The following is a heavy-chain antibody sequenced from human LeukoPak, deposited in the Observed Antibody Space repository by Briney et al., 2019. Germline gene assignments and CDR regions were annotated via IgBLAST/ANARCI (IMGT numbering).Heavy chain of an antibody. J-gene: IGHJ4*02. V-gene: IGHV1-8*02. CDR1: GYTFTGYY. Sequence: ASVKVSCKASGYTFTGYYMHWVRQATGQGLEWMGWMNPNSGNTGYAQKFQGRVTMTRNTSISTAYMELSSLRSEDTAVYYCARGNPIYGGNSEYYFDYWGQGTLVTVSS. D-gene: IGHD4-23*01. CDR3: ARGNPIYGGNSEYYFDY. CDR2: MNPNSGNT.